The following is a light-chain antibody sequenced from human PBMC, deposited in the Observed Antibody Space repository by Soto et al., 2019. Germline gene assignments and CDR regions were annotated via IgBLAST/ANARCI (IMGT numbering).Light chain of an antibody. V-gene: IGKV3D-15*01. CDR1: QSVSSN. Sequence: EIVMTQSPATLSVSPGERATLSCRASQSVSSNFAWYQQRPAQAPRLLIYDVSTRATGVPTRFSGSGSGTEFTLTISRLEPEDFAVYWCQQYSDSPLSFGGGTKVDIK. CDR2: DVS. J-gene: IGKJ4*01. CDR3: QQYSDSPLS.